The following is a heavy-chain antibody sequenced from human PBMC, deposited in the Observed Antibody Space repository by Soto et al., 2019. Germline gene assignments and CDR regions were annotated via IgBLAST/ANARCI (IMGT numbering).Heavy chain of an antibody. CDR3: ARPLARSWTPFEY. V-gene: IGHV4-59*08. J-gene: IGHJ4*01. Sequence: SETLSLTCTVSGGSLSSYYWSWLRPPPGKGLEWIGYIYYSGSTNYNPSLKSRVTISVDTSKNQFSLKLSSVTAADPAVYYCARPLARSWTPFEYWGHGTIVPGSS. CDR2: IYYSGST. CDR1: GGSLSSYY. D-gene: IGHD2-15*01.